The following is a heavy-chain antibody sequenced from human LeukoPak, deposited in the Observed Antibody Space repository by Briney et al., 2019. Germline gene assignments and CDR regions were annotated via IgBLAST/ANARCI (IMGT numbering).Heavy chain of an antibody. Sequence: PPETLSVSCTDSGGSIFDSPSHSGWIRQPPGMGLEWIGSIHSSGGTYYSPSLKSRVIIYADTSKNQFSLRLRTVTAADTAVYYCARRFSSGWHDRWFDPWGQGTLVTVSS. CDR1: GGSIFDSPSH. D-gene: IGHD6-19*01. CDR3: ARRFSSGWHDRWFDP. J-gene: IGHJ5*02. CDR2: IHSSGGT. V-gene: IGHV4-39*01.